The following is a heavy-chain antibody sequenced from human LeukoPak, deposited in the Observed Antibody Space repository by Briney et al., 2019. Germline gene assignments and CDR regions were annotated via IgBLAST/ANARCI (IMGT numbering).Heavy chain of an antibody. D-gene: IGHD3-3*01. CDR3: ASLSVSQRAVFWSGYYWAYYFDY. J-gene: IGHJ4*02. CDR1: GGSISSSSYY. V-gene: IGHV4-39*01. Sequence: SETLSLTCTVSGGSISSSSYYWGWIRQSPGKGLEWIGSIYYSGSTYYNPSLKSRVTISVDTSKNQFSLKLSSVTAADTAVYYCASLSVSQRAVFWSGYYWAYYFDYWGQGTLVTVSS. CDR2: IYYSGST.